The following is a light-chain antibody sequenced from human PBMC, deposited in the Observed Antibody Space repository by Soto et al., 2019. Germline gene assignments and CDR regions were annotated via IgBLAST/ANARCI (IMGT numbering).Light chain of an antibody. CDR3: MQALQSLT. V-gene: IGKV2-28*01. CDR1: QSLLYNNTYNY. CDR2: FGS. Sequence: EIVMTQSPLTLPVTPGEPASISCMSSQSLLYNNTYNYLDWYVQKPGQSPQLLIYFGSNRAPGVPDRFSGSGSGTDFTLKINRVEAEDVGTYYCMQALQSLTFGQGTKVDIK. J-gene: IGKJ1*01.